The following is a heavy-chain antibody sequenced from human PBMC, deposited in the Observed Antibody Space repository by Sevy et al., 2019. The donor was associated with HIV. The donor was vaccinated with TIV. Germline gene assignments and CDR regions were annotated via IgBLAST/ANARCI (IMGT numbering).Heavy chain of an antibody. CDR1: GFTVSSNY. J-gene: IGHJ4*02. CDR2: IYSGGST. Sequence: GGSLRLSCAASGFTVSSNYMSWVRQAPGKGLEWVSVIYSGGSTYYAESVKGRFTISRDNSKNTLYLQMNSLRAEDTAVYYCARGGLTVALDYWGQGTLVTVSS. V-gene: IGHV3-53*01. D-gene: IGHD6-19*01. CDR3: ARGGLTVALDY.